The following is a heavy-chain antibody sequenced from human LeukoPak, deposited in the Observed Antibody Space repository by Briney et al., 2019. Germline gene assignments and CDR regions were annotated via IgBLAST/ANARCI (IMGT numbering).Heavy chain of an antibody. D-gene: IGHD6-13*01. J-gene: IGHJ6*03. Sequence: GGSLRLSCVVSEITVRTNYMTWVRQAPGKGLEWVSVIYPGGNTFYADSVKGRFTISRDTSENTLYLLMNSLRAEDSADYYCARGGYYYMDVWGKGTTVTASS. V-gene: IGHV3-53*01. CDR3: ARGGYYYMDV. CDR1: EITVRTNY. CDR2: IYPGGNT.